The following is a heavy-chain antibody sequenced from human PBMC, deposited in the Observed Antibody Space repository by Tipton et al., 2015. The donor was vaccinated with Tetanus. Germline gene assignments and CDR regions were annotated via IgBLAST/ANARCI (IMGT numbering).Heavy chain of an antibody. Sequence: LRLSCSLSGGSISNSEYYWAWIRQPPGKGLEWIGSVFDSGTSYYNPSLKSRVTISVDTSKNQFSLQLAFVTAADTAIYYCARERIEAFYYHGLDVWGPGTTVTVSS. CDR1: GGSISNSEYY. V-gene: IGHV4-39*07. CDR3: ARERIEAFYYHGLDV. J-gene: IGHJ6*02. CDR2: VFDSGTS. D-gene: IGHD2-21*01.